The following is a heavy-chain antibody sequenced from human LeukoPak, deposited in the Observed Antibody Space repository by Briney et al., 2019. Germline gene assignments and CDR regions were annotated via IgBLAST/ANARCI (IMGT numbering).Heavy chain of an antibody. CDR2: ISVRAGTI. CDR1: GFTFSIYS. CDR3: AKDFPHYYETSHGMDV. D-gene: IGHD3-22*01. Sequence: GGSLRLSCSASGFTFSIYSINWVRQASGQGLELILYISVRAGTIYYGDSAEGRFTISRDDAKNSLYLQMNSLRVEDTAIYYCAKDFPHYYETSHGMDVWGQGTTVTVS. V-gene: IGHV3-48*04. J-gene: IGHJ6*02.